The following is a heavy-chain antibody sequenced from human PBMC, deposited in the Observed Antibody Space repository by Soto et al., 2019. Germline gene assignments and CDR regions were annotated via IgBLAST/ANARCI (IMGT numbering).Heavy chain of an antibody. CDR1: GDTFTDYY. Sequence: QVQLVQSGAEVKKPGASVTVSCRSSGDTFTDYYMHWVRQAPGQGLEWMGWINPNSGVTKYAQKFQGWVTMTRDTSIRTVYMQLSRLRSDDTAVYYCARESGAATATFDYYYFYMDVWGTGTTVTVSS. CDR2: INPNSGVT. CDR3: ARESGAATATFDYYYFYMDV. J-gene: IGHJ6*03. V-gene: IGHV1-2*04. D-gene: IGHD6-25*01.